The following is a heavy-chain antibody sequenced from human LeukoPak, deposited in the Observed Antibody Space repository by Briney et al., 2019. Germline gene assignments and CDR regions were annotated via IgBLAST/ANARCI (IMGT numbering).Heavy chain of an antibody. Sequence: SVKVSCKTSGDTFLNYAFSWVRQAPGQGLEWMGGIIPIFGMPNYAQRFQGRVTITADESTSAAYMELSSLRSEDTAVYYCVREGATVMGYWGQGTLVSVSS. CDR3: VREGATVMGY. J-gene: IGHJ4*02. V-gene: IGHV1-69*13. D-gene: IGHD4-11*01. CDR2: IIPIFGMP. CDR1: GDTFLNYA.